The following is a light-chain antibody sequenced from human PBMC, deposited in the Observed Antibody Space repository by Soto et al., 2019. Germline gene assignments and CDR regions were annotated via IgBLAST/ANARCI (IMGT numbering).Light chain of an antibody. J-gene: IGKJ5*01. V-gene: IGKV2D-29*02. CDR1: QSLLHITGETF. Sequence: DVVMTQTPLSLSVAPGQPDSISCKSSQSLLHITGETFLFWYLQKPGQSPQLLIYEVSTRVSGVPDRFSGSGSGTDFTLEISRVETDDVGIYFCMQSTQLPPTFGQGTRLGIE. CDR2: EVS. CDR3: MQSTQLPPT.